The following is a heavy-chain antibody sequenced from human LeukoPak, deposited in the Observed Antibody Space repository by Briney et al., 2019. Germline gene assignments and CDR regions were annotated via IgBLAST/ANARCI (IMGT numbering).Heavy chain of an antibody. CDR3: ARDGGKGDNSAFDI. Sequence: GGSLRLSCAASGFTFSSYAMHWVRQAPGKGLEWAGRTRDKARNYRTEYAASVDGRFTISRDNSRNSVYLQMNSLKTEDTAVYFCARDGGKGDNSAFDIWGQGTVVTVSS. CDR1: GFTFSSYA. D-gene: IGHD3-16*01. CDR2: TRDKARNYRT. V-gene: IGHV3-72*01. J-gene: IGHJ3*02.